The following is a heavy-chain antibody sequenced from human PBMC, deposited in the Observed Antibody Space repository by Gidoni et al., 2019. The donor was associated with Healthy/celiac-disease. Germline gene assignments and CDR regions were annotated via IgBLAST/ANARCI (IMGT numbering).Heavy chain of an antibody. Sequence: QVQLQQWGAGLLKPSETLSLTCAVYGGSFSGYYWSWIRQPPGKGLEWIGEINHSGSTNYNPSLKSRVTISVDTSKNQFSLKLSSVTTADTAVYYCAREMAPGYYDSSGVALSFDYWGQGTLVTVSS. J-gene: IGHJ4*02. D-gene: IGHD3-22*01. CDR1: GGSFSGYY. CDR3: AREMAPGYYDSSGVALSFDY. V-gene: IGHV4-34*01. CDR2: INHSGST.